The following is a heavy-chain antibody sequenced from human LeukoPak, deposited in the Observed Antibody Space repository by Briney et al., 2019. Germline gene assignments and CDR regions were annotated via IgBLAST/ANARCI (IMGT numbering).Heavy chain of an antibody. CDR3: ARRQYSGYDFDF. V-gene: IGHV5-51*01. CDR1: GYIFTNYW. D-gene: IGHD5-12*01. Sequence: GESLKTSCKASGYIFTNYWIGWVRQMPGKGLEWMGIIYPRDSDTRYSPSFQGQVTVSADKSISTAYLQWNTLEASDTAMYYCARRQYSGYDFDFWGQGTLVTVSS. J-gene: IGHJ4*02. CDR2: IYPRDSDT.